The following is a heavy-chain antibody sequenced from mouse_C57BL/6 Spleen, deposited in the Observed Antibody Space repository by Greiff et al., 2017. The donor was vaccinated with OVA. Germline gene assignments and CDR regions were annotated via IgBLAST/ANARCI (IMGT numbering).Heavy chain of an antibody. CDR1: GYTFTDYN. Sequence: EVKLVESGPELVKPGASVKIPCKASGYTFTDYNMDWVKQSHGKSLEWIGDINPNNGGTIYNQKFKGKATLTVDKSSSTAYMELRSLTSEDTAVYYCARRDYDYDVPYWYFDVWGTGTTVTVSS. J-gene: IGHJ1*03. D-gene: IGHD2-4*01. V-gene: IGHV1-18*01. CDR2: INPNNGGT. CDR3: ARRDYDYDVPYWYFDV.